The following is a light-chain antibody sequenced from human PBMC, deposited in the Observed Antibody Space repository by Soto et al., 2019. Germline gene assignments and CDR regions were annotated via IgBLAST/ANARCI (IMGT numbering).Light chain of an antibody. CDR1: QSVSSN. CDR2: GAS. CDR3: QQYGSPPIT. Sequence: EIVMTQSPATLSVSPGERATLSCRASQSVSSNLAWYQQKPGQAPRLLIYGASTRATGIPARFSGSGSGTEFTLTMSSLQSEDFAVYYCQQYGSPPITFGQGTRLEIK. J-gene: IGKJ5*01. V-gene: IGKV3-15*01.